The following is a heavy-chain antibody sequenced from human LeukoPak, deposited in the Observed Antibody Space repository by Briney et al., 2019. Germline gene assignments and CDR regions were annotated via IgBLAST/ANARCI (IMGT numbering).Heavy chain of an antibody. D-gene: IGHD3-9*01. CDR3: ARVLRYFDKTDY. CDR2: INPNSGGT. J-gene: IGHJ4*02. CDR1: GYTFTGYY. V-gene: IGHV1-2*02. Sequence: ASVKVSCKASGYTFTGYYMHWVRQAPGQGLEWMGWINPNSGGTNYAQKFLGRVTMTRDTSISTAYMELSRLRSDDTAVYYCARVLRYFDKTDYWGQGTLVTVSS.